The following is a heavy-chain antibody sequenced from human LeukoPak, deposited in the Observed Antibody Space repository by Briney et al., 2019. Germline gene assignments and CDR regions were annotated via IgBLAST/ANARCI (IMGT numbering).Heavy chain of an antibody. D-gene: IGHD5-24*01. CDR1: GYTFTSYG. J-gene: IGHJ6*02. CDR2: IIPIFGIS. CDR3: ATIEVATITVGAFYYYGMDV. V-gene: IGHV1-69*04. Sequence: ASVKVSCKASGYTFTSYGISWVRQAPGQGLEWMGRIIPIFGISNYAQKFQGRVTITADKSTSIAYMELSSLRSDDTAVYYCATIEVATITVGAFYYYGMDVWGQGTTVTVSS.